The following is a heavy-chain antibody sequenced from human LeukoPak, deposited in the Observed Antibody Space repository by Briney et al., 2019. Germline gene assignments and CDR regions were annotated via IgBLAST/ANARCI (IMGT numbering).Heavy chain of an antibody. J-gene: IGHJ6*03. Sequence: SETLSLTCAVYGGSFSGYYWSWIRQPPGKGLDWIGEINHSGSTNYNPSLKSRVTISVDTSKNQFSLKLSSVTAADTAVYYCARLLRYYYGSEYYYYMDVWGKGTTVTVSS. CDR2: INHSGST. D-gene: IGHD3-10*01. V-gene: IGHV4-34*01. CDR1: GGSFSGYY. CDR3: ARLLRYYYGSEYYYYMDV.